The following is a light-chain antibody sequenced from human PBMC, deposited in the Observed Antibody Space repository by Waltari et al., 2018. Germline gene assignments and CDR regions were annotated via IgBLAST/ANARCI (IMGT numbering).Light chain of an antibody. CDR1: QSITNW. V-gene: IGKV1-5*03. CDR3: QQYDNYWT. CDR2: RAS. J-gene: IGKJ1*01. Sequence: DIQMTQSPSTLSASVGDRVTITCRASQSITNWLAWYQQKPGKAPQLRIYRASNLESGVPSRFSGSGSGTEFTLTISSLQPDDFATYYCQQYDNYWTFGQGTKVEIK.